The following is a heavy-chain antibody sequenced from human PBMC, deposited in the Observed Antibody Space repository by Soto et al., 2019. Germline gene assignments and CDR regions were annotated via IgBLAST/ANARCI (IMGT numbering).Heavy chain of an antibody. Sequence: PGGSLRLSCAASGFTFSSYAMHWVRQAPGKGLEWVAVISFDGSNKYYADSVKGRFTISRDNSKNTLNLQMNSLRTEDTAVYYCARDHYDNSGYRFDYWGQGNLVTVSS. V-gene: IGHV3-30*01. CDR1: GFTFSSYA. D-gene: IGHD3-22*01. CDR2: ISFDGSNK. J-gene: IGHJ4*02. CDR3: ARDHYDNSGYRFDY.